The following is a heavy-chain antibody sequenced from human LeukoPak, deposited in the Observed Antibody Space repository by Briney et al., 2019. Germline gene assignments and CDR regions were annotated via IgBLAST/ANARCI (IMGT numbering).Heavy chain of an antibody. CDR1: GFTFSSYA. CDR3: ARAGSSGWYGESDY. D-gene: IGHD6-19*01. J-gene: IGHJ4*02. CDR2: ISYDGNNK. V-gene: IGHV3-30-3*01. Sequence: GGSLRLSCAASGFTFSSYAMHWVRQAPGKGLEWVAVISYDGNNKYYADSVKGRFTISRDNSKNTLYLQMNSLRAEDTAVYYCARAGSSGWYGESDYWGQGTLVTVSS.